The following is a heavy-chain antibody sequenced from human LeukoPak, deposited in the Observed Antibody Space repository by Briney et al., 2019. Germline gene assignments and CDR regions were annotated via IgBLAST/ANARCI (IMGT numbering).Heavy chain of an antibody. V-gene: IGHV3-48*01. CDR2: ISSSSSTI. D-gene: IGHD3-16*02. CDR3: ARVKSYRSYYYYYMDV. CDR1: GFTFSSYS. Sequence: GGSLRLSCAASGFTFSSYSMNWVRQAPGKGLEWVSYISSSSSTIYYADSVKGRFTISRDNAKNSLYLQMNSLRAEDTAVYYCARVKSYRSYYYYYMDVWGKGTTVTVSS. J-gene: IGHJ6*03.